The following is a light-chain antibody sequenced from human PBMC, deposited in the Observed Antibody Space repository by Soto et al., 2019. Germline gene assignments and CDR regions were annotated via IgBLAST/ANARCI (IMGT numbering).Light chain of an antibody. CDR2: GAS. CDR1: QSVTSTY. V-gene: IGKV3-20*01. CDR3: QQYGRSPMYT. J-gene: IGKJ2*01. Sequence: EIVLTQSPGTLSLSPGERATLSCRASQSVTSTYLAWYQQKPGQAPRLVIHGASTRAAGIPDRFSGRGSGTDFTLIISRLEPEDFAVYYCQQYGRSPMYTVGQGTRLEI.